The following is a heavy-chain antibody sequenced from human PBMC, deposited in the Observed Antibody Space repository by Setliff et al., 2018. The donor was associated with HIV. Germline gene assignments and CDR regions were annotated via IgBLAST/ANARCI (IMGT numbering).Heavy chain of an antibody. Sequence: GASVKVSCKSSGYNFNNFGVSWVRQAPGQGLEWLGYINGYNNKTHYSPRLQGRLTLTTDTSTITVYLELRSLISDDTAIYYCAREAPRYAAGAFDFWGQGTMVTVSS. V-gene: IGHV1-18*01. J-gene: IGHJ3*01. CDR1: GYNFNNFG. D-gene: IGHD3-9*01. CDR3: AREAPRYAAGAFDF. CDR2: INGYNNKT.